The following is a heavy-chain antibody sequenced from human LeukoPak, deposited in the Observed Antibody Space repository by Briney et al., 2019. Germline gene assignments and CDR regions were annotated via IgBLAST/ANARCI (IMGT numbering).Heavy chain of an antibody. D-gene: IGHD4-17*01. CDR1: GFTFSNAW. CDR2: IKSKTDGGTT. CDR3: TRRRATVTTWHFDY. V-gene: IGHV3-15*01. Sequence: PGGSLRLSCAASGFTFSNAWMSWVRQAPGKGLEWVGRIKSKTDGGTTDYAAPVKGRFTVSRDDSKSVAYLQMNSLKTEDTAVYYCTRRRATVTTWHFDYWGQGTLVTVSS. J-gene: IGHJ4*02.